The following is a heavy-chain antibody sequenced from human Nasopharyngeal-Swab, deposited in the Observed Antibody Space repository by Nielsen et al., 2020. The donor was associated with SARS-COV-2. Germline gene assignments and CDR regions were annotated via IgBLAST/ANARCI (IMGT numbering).Heavy chain of an antibody. J-gene: IGHJ6*02. D-gene: IGHD1-26*01. CDR3: ARPMRPMGHYYFGMDV. CDR2: IYPGDSNT. Sequence: GGSLRLSCKGSGYSFTTYWIGWVRQMPGKGLEWMGIIYPGDSNTRYSPPFQGQVTISVDKYSSTAYLQWSSLKASDTAIYYCARPMRPMGHYYFGMDVWGQGTTVTVSS. CDR1: GYSFTTYW. V-gene: IGHV5-51*01.